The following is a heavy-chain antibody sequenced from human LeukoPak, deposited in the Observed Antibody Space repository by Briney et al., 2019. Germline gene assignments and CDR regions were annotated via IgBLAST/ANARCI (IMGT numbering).Heavy chain of an antibody. CDR3: SRGHYGPDY. D-gene: IGHD3-16*01. V-gene: IGHV3-74*01. CDR1: GFPYGSTS. J-gene: IGHJ4*02. Sequence: GGSLRLSCTASGFPYGSTSMHWVRQAPGKGLEWVSGIQRDGTSPTYADSVKGRFIISRDNAKGSVDLQMNILRAEDTAVYYCSRGHYGPDYWGQGTLVTVSS. CDR2: IQRDGTSP.